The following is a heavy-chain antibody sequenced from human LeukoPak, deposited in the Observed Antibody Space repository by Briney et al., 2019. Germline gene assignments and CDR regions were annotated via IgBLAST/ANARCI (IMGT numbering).Heavy chain of an antibody. CDR1: GYTFTSYY. D-gene: IGHD6-19*01. Sequence: ASVKVSCKASGYTFTSYYMHWVRQTPGQGLEWMGIINPSGGSTSYAQKFQGRVTMTSDTSTSTVYMELSSLRSEDTAVYYCARVPSSGWYDYWGQGTLVTVSS. J-gene: IGHJ4*02. V-gene: IGHV1-46*01. CDR3: ARVPSSGWYDY. CDR2: INPSGGST.